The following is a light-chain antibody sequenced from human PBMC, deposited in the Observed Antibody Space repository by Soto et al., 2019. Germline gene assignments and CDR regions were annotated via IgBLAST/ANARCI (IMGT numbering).Light chain of an antibody. CDR2: AAS. V-gene: IGKV1-12*01. Sequence: DIQMTQSPSSVSASVGDRVTITCRASQGISSWLARYQQKPGKAPKVLIYAASSLQSGVPSRFSGSGSGTDFTLTISSLQPEDFATYYCQQANSFFRVTFGPGTKVDIK. J-gene: IGKJ3*01. CDR3: QQANSFFRVT. CDR1: QGISSW.